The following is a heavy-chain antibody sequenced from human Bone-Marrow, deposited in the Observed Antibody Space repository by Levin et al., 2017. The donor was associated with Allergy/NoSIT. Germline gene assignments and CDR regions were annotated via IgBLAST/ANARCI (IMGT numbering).Heavy chain of an antibody. V-gene: IGHV3-33*01. CDR2: IWYDGSNE. CDR3: ARGAPYSSGWYVDY. Sequence: GGSLRLSCEAFGFTLKTHAMHWVRQAPGKGPEWVAVIWYDGSNEYYIDSVKGRFTISRDNSRNTLYLEMNSLRAEDSAVYYCARGAPYSSGWYVDYWGQGTLVTVSS. D-gene: IGHD6-19*01. J-gene: IGHJ4*02. CDR1: GFTLKTHA.